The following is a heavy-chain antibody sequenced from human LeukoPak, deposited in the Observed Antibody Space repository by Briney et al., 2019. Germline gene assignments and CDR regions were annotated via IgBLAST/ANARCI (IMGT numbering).Heavy chain of an antibody. D-gene: IGHD2-2*01. CDR1: GGSISISSGGYY. CDR3: ARAIVVVPAAPIYYYYYYGMDV. Sequence: PSETLSLTCTVSGGSISISSGGYYWSWIRQHPGKGLEWIGYIYYSGSTYYNPSLKSRVTISVDTSKNQFSLKLSSVTAADTAVYYCARAIVVVPAAPIYYYYYYGMDVWGQGTTVTVSS. J-gene: IGHJ6*02. CDR2: IYYSGST. V-gene: IGHV4-31*03.